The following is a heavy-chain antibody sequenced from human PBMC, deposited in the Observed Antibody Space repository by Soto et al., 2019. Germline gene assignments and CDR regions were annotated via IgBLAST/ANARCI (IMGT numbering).Heavy chain of an antibody. Sequence: GGSLRLSCAASGFTFSSYGMHWVRQAPGKGLEWVAVISYDGSNKYYADSVKGRFTISRDNSKNTLYLQMNSLRAEDTAVYYCAKDQSATTETLDYWGQGTLVTVSS. CDR1: GFTFSSYG. CDR3: AKDQSATTETLDY. CDR2: ISYDGSNK. J-gene: IGHJ4*02. V-gene: IGHV3-30*18. D-gene: IGHD5-12*01.